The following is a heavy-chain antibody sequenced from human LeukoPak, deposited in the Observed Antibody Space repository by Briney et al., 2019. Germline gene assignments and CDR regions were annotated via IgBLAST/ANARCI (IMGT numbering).Heavy chain of an antibody. CDR3: ARGGPYNWLDP. J-gene: IGHJ5*02. CDR2: ISSSGAT. CDR1: GYSINTYY. V-gene: IGHV4-59*01. Sequence: PSETLSLTCTVSGYSINTYYWSWIRQPPGKGLEWIGYISSSGATNSNPSLRSRVTISLDMSTNEFSLSLKSVTAADTAMYYCARGGPYNWLDPWGQGTLVTVSS.